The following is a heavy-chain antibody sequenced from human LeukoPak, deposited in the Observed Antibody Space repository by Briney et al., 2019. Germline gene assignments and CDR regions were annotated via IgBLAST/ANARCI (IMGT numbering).Heavy chain of an antibody. J-gene: IGHJ3*02. CDR3: ARDVEDYDFWSGERRRGAFDI. V-gene: IGHV1-46*01. CDR2: INPSGGST. CDR1: GYTFTSYY. D-gene: IGHD3-3*01. Sequence: GASVKVSCKASGYTFTSYYMHWVRQAPGQGLEWMGIINPSGGSTSYAQKFQGRVTMTRDTSTSTVYMELSSLRSENTAVYYCARDVEDYDFWSGERRRGAFDIWGQGTMVTVSS.